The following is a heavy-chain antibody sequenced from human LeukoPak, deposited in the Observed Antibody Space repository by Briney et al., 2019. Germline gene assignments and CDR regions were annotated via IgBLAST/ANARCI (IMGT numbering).Heavy chain of an antibody. Sequence: ASVKVSCKASGYTFTGYYIHWVRQAPGQGLEWMGWIDPNSGGTNYAQKFQGRVTMTRDTSIGTAYMVLNRLRSDDTAVYYCAREYYYGSGNYYNRIDYWGQGTLVTVSS. CDR3: AREYYYGSGNYYNRIDY. CDR1: GYTFTGYY. CDR2: IDPNSGGT. D-gene: IGHD3-10*01. V-gene: IGHV1-2*02. J-gene: IGHJ4*02.